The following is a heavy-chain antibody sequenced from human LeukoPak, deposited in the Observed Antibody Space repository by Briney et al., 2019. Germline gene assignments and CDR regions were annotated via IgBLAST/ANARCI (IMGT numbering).Heavy chain of an antibody. CDR2: INHSGST. Sequence: SETLSLTCAVYGGSFSGYYWSWIRQPPGKGLEWIGEINHSGSTNYNPSLKSRVTISVDTSKNQFSLKLSSVTAADTAVYYCARTVGITMVRGVIWWFDPWGQGTLVTVSS. CDR3: ARTVGITMVRGVIWWFDP. J-gene: IGHJ5*02. V-gene: IGHV4-34*01. CDR1: GGSFSGYY. D-gene: IGHD3-10*01.